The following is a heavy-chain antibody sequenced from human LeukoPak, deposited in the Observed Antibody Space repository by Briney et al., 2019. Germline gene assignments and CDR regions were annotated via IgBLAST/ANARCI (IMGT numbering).Heavy chain of an antibody. CDR2: ISVRSNYR. V-gene: IGHV3-21*01. CDR3: VRLRRNNDRSGYYYYYDY. Sequence: GSLTLSCAASGYTFSDFSVNWVRQAPGKGLEWVSSISVRSNYRYYADSVRGRFTISRDDARDSLFLRMNSLRAEDTAVYFCVRLRRNNDRSGYYYYYDYWGQGTLVTVSS. J-gene: IGHJ4*02. D-gene: IGHD3-22*01. CDR1: GYTFSDFS.